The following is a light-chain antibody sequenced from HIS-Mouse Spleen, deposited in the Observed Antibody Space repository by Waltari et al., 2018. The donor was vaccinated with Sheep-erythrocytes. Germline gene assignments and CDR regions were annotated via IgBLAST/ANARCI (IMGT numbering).Light chain of an antibody. CDR2: DVS. Sequence: QSALTQPRSVSGSPGQSVTISCTGTSSDVGGYNYVSWYQQPPGKAPKLMIYDVSKRPSGVPDHFSGSKSGNTASLTISGLQAEDEADYYCCSYAGSYNHVFATGTKVTVL. CDR1: SSDVGGYNY. CDR3: CSYAGSYNHV. V-gene: IGLV2-11*01. J-gene: IGLJ1*01.